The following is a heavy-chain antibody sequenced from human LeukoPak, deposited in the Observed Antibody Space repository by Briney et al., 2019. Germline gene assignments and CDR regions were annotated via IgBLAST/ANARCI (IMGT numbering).Heavy chain of an antibody. V-gene: IGHV1-8*01. D-gene: IGHD3-9*01. CDR2: MNPNSGNT. CDR1: GYTFTTYD. CDR3: ARAPNNDILTGYYIDY. J-gene: IGHJ4*02. Sequence: ASVKVSCKASGYTFTTYDINWVRQATGQGLEWMGWMNPNSGNTGYAQKFQGRVTMTRNTSISTAYMELSSLRSEDTAVYYCARAPNNDILTGYYIDYWGQGTLVTDSS.